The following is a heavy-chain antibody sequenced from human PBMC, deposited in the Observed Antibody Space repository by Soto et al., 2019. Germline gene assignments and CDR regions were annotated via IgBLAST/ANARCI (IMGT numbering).Heavy chain of an antibody. CDR2: MNPNSGNT. V-gene: IGHV1-8*01. J-gene: IGHJ6*02. D-gene: IGHD6-13*01. Sequence: ASVKVSCKASGYTFTSYDINWVRQATGQGLEWMGWMNPNSGNTGYAQKFQGRVTMTRKTSISTAYMELSSLRSEDTAVYYGARALVYSSSWSAYYYYGMDVWGQGTTVTVSS. CDR3: ARALVYSSSWSAYYYYGMDV. CDR1: GYTFTSYD.